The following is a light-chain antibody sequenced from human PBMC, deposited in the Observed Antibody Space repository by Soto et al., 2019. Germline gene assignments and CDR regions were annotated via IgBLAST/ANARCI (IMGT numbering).Light chain of an antibody. Sequence: DIQMTQSPSSLSVSVGDSVTITCQASQGIGSSLNWYQQKPGEAPKILIYDASNLEKGVPSRFSGTASGTDFTFTISTLQTEDIATYFCHQYHHLPQIFGQGTKLEI. V-gene: IGKV1-33*01. CDR3: HQYHHLPQI. CDR1: QGIGSS. J-gene: IGKJ2*01. CDR2: DAS.